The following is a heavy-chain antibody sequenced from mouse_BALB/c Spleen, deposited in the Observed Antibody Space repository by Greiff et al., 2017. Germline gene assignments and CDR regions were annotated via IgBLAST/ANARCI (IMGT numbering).Heavy chain of an antibody. V-gene: IGHV2-2*02. D-gene: IGHD2-4*01. J-gene: IGHJ3*01. CDR2: IWSGGST. CDR1: GFSLSRYG. CDR3: ARKYDYDEAWFAY. Sequence: QVQLKESGPGLVQPSQSLSIPCTVSGFSLSRYGVHWVRQSPGEGLVWLGVIWSGGSTDYNAAFISRLSISKDNSKSQVFFKMNSLQANDTAIYYCARKYDYDEAWFAYWGQGTLVTVSA.